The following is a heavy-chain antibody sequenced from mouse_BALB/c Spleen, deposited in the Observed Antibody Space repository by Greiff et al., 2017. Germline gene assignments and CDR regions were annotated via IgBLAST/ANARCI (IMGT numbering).Heavy chain of an antibody. CDR2: ISNGGGST. Sequence: EVKVEESGGGLVQPGGSLKLSCAASGFTFSSYTMSWVRQTPEKRLEWVAYISNGGGSTYYPDTVKGRFTISRDNAKNTLYLQMSSLKSEDTAMYYCARHGNYYWYFDVWGEGTTVTVSS. CDR3: ARHGNYYWYFDV. D-gene: IGHD2-1*01. J-gene: IGHJ1*01. V-gene: IGHV5-12-2*01. CDR1: GFTFSSYT.